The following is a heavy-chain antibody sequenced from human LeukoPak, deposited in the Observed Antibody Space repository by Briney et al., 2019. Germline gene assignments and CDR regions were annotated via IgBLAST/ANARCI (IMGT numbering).Heavy chain of an antibody. D-gene: IGHD3-9*01. Sequence: SETLSLTCTVSGYSISSGYYWGWIRQPPGKGLEWIGSIYHSGSTYYNPSLKSRVTISVDTSKNQFSLKLSSVTAADTAVYYCARQGYDILTGYYYYYYYMDVWGKGTTVTVSS. CDR1: GYSISSGYY. J-gene: IGHJ6*03. V-gene: IGHV4-38-2*02. CDR3: ARQGYDILTGYYYYYYYMDV. CDR2: IYHSGST.